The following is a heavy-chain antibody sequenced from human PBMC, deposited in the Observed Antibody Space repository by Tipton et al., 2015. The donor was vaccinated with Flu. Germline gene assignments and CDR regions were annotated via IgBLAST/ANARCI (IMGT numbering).Heavy chain of an antibody. CDR2: VSGSTYTT. CDR3: AKDPDVLDYYYYAMDV. Sequence: AASGFTFSAYAMTWVRQAPGKGLEWVSTVSGSTYTTYYADSVKGRFTISRDNSKNTLYLQMNSLRAEDTAIYYCAKDPDVLDYYYYAMDVWGQGTTVTVSS. D-gene: IGHD4/OR15-4a*01. J-gene: IGHJ6*02. CDR1: GFTFSAYA. V-gene: IGHV3-23*01.